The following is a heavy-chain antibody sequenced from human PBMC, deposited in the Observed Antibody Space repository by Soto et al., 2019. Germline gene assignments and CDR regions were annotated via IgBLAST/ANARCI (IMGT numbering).Heavy chain of an antibody. V-gene: IGHV1-18*01. CDR1: GYTFTSYG. Sequence: GASVKVSCKASGYTFTSYGISWVRQAPGQGLEWMGWISAYNGNTNYAQKLQGRVTMTTDTSTSTAYMELRSLRSDDTAVYYCARGYYDYIWGSYREYYFDYWGQGTLVTVSS. CDR3: ARGYYDYIWGSYREYYFDY. D-gene: IGHD3-16*02. J-gene: IGHJ4*02. CDR2: ISAYNGNT.